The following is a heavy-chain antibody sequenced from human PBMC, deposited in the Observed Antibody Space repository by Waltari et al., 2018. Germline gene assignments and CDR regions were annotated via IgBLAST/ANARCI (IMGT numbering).Heavy chain of an antibody. CDR2: MSYSGAT. J-gene: IGHJ3*01. V-gene: IGHV4-39*01. CDR1: GDSITSNRHY. CDR3: ATYIGASVGTAAFDV. D-gene: IGHD5-12*01. Sequence: QLQLQESGAGLVKPPETLSLTCSDPGDSITSNRHYWGWFRQPPGQGLEWIATMSYSGATYNSPSLESRVTVSRDTSKNQLSLKLASVTAADTAVYYCATYIGASVGTAAFDVWGQGTMVTVSS.